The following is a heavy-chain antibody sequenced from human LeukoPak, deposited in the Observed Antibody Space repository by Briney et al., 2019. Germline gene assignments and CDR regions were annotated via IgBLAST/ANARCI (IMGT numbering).Heavy chain of an antibody. D-gene: IGHD6-19*01. CDR2: ISGSGGST. J-gene: IGHJ5*02. CDR1: GFTFSSYA. V-gene: IGHV3-23*01. CDR3: AKATEWLVPNWFDP. Sequence: PGASLRLSCAGSGFTFSSYAMSWVRQAPGKGLEWVSAISGSGGSTYYADSVKGRFTISRDNSKNTLYLQMNSLRAEDTAVYYCAKATEWLVPNWFDPWGQGTLVTVSS.